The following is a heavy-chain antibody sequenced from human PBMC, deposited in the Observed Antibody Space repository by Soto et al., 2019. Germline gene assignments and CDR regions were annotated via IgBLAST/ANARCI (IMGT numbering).Heavy chain of an antibody. J-gene: IGHJ5*02. V-gene: IGHV3-48*02. CDR1: GFTFSSYS. Sequence: EVQLVESGGGLVQPGGSLRLSCAASGFTFSSYSMNWVRQAPGKGLEWVSYISSSSSTIYYADSVKGRFTISRDNAKNSLYLQMNSLRDEATAVYYGATPGGARLNWFDPWGQGTLVTVSS. CDR2: ISSSSSTI. D-gene: IGHD3-16*01. CDR3: ATPGGARLNWFDP.